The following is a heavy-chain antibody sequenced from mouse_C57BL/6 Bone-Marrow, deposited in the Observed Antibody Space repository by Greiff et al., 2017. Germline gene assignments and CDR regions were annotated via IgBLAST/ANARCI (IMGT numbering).Heavy chain of an antibody. CDR2: IWGGGST. V-gene: IGHV2-5*01. Sequence: VKLVESGPGLVQPSQSLSITCTVSGFSLTSYGVPWVRQSPGKGLEWLAVIWGGGSTDYNAAFISRLCITKDNSKRQVFFKMNSQQADDTCIYDCAKRGGNYAMDYWGQGTSVTVSS. CDR3: AKRGGNYAMDY. J-gene: IGHJ4*01. CDR1: GFSLTSYG.